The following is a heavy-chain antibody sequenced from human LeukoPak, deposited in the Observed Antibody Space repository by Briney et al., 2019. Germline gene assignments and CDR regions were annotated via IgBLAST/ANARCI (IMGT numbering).Heavy chain of an antibody. D-gene: IGHD2-2*01. V-gene: IGHV5-51*01. CDR1: GYRFTSYW. Sequence: GESLKFSCKRSGYRFTSYWIGWVRQMPGKGLEWMGIIYPGYYDTRYSPSFQGQVTTSADKLISTAYLQWSSLKASDTAMYYCARQGDQCSSTSCYYYYYMDVWGKGTTVTVSS. CDR3: ARQGDQCSSTSCYYYYYMDV. CDR2: IYPGYYDT. J-gene: IGHJ6*03.